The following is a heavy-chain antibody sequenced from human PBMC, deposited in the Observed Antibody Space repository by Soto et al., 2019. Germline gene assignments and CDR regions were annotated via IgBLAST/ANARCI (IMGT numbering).Heavy chain of an antibody. Sequence: GSLRLSCAASGFTFSSYWMHWVRQVPGKGLVWVSRIKGDGTNTGYADSVKGRFTISRDNVKNTLYLQMNSLRAEDTAVYYCARGLSGYYGFDFWGQGTLVTFSS. CDR2: IKGDGTNT. CDR1: GFTFSSYW. CDR3: ARGLSGYYGFDF. D-gene: IGHD5-12*01. V-gene: IGHV3-74*01. J-gene: IGHJ4*02.